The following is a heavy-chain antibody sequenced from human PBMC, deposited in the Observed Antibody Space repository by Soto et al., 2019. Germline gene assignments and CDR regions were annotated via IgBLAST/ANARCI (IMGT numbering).Heavy chain of an antibody. Sequence: GGSLKLSCAAAGFTFSRYTVNWVRQAPGKGLEWVSSISSSSSYIYYADSVKGRFTISRDNAKNSLYLQMNSLRAEDTAVYYCARDFLRQWLVSRSYYYYGMDVWGQGTTVTVSS. D-gene: IGHD6-19*01. CDR2: ISSSSSYI. CDR1: GFTFSRYT. J-gene: IGHJ6*02. CDR3: ARDFLRQWLVSRSYYYYGMDV. V-gene: IGHV3-21*01.